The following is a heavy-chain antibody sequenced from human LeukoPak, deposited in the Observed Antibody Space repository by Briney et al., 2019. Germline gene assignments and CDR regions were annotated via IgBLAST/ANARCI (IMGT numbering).Heavy chain of an antibody. CDR3: ARLTWSCSNGVCYSGFDY. CDR1: GFFFSTYW. D-gene: IGHD2-8*01. V-gene: IGHV3-7*01. Sequence: GGSLRLSCAASGFFFSTYWIGWVRQAPGKGLEWVANIKQDESEKYYVDSVRGRFTISRDNAKNSLYLQMNSLRAEDTAIYYCARLTWSCSNGVCYSGFDYWGQGTLVTVSP. J-gene: IGHJ4*02. CDR2: IKQDESEK.